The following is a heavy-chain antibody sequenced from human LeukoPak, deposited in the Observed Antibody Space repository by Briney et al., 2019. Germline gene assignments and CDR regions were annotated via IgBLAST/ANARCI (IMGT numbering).Heavy chain of an antibody. J-gene: IGHJ6*03. Sequence: SETLSLTCTVSGGSISGYYWSWIRQPPGKGLEWIGEINHSGSTNYNPSLKSRVTISVDTSKNQFSLKLSSVTAADTAVYYCARGRGELPNYYGSGSPSYYYYMDVWGKGTTVTVSS. V-gene: IGHV4-34*01. CDR3: ARGRGELPNYYGSGSPSYYYYMDV. D-gene: IGHD3-10*01. CDR1: GGSISGYY. CDR2: INHSGST.